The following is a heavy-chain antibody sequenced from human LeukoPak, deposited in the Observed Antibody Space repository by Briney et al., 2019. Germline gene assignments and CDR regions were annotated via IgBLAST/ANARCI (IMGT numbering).Heavy chain of an antibody. CDR1: GFTFNNYV. CDR3: AKILQQNLQSYHYGMDV. J-gene: IGHJ6*02. CDR2: ISETGTNA. D-gene: IGHD6-13*01. Sequence: GGSLRLSCAASGFTFNNYVMTWVRQAPGKGLESVSSISETGTNAYYADPVKGRFTISRDNSKNTLYLQMNSLRAEDSGVYYCAKILQQNLQSYHYGMDVWGQGTTVTVSS. V-gene: IGHV3-23*01.